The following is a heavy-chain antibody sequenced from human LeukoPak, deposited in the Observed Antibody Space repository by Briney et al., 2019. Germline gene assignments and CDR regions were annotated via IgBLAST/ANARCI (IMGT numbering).Heavy chain of an antibody. Sequence: SETLSLTCTVSDGSISSSNYYWGWIRQPPGMGLEWIGSIYYSGSAYYLPSLKSRGTISIDTSKNQFSLKMSSVTAADTAVYYCARRGITTRAAFDIWGQGTMVIVSS. CDR2: IYYSGSA. CDR1: DGSISSSNYY. CDR3: ARRGITTRAAFDI. J-gene: IGHJ3*02. D-gene: IGHD1-14*01. V-gene: IGHV4-39*01.